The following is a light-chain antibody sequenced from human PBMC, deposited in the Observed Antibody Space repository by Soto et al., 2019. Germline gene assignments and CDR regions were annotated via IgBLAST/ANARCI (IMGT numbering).Light chain of an antibody. V-gene: IGLV2-14*01. CDR3: SSYTSSSTLVV. CDR2: DVN. CDR1: SSDVGGYNH. J-gene: IGLJ2*01. Sequence: QAVVTQPASVSGSPGQSITISCTGSSSDVGGYNHVSWYQQDPGKAPKLMVYDVNNRPSGVSSRFSGSKSGNTASLTISGLQAEDEADYYCSSYTSSSTLVVFGGGTKLTVL.